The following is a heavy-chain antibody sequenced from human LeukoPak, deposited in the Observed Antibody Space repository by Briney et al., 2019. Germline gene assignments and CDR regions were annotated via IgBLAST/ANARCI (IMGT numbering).Heavy chain of an antibody. Sequence: PGTSLRLSCAASGFTFRSYGMHWVRQAPGKGLEWMAVILYDGSDTFYADSVKGRFTISRDNSKNTLYLQMNSLRAEDTAVYYCAKDLGAPYRGGDCSYYFDYWGQGTLVTVSS. CDR3: AKDLGAPYRGGDCSYYFDY. CDR2: ILYDGSDT. J-gene: IGHJ4*02. CDR1: GFTFRSYG. D-gene: IGHD2-21*02. V-gene: IGHV3-30*18.